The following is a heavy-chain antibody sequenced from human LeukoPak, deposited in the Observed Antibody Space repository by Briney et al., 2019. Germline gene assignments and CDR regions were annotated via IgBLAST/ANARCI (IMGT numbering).Heavy chain of an antibody. V-gene: IGHV1-46*03. CDR3: ARDQNYATDY. CDR2: VSGSGVHT. Sequence: ASVKVSCKASGYMFISYNMQWVRQAPGQGHEWMGMVSGSGVHTKYAQKFRDRVTMTSDTSTSTVYMELSSLTSDDTAVYYCARDQNYATDYWGQGTLVTV. D-gene: IGHD2-2*01. CDR1: GYMFISYN. J-gene: IGHJ4*02.